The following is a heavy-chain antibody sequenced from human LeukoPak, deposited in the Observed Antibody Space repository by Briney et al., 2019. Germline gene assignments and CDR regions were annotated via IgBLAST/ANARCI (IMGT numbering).Heavy chain of an antibody. D-gene: IGHD6-6*01. V-gene: IGHV4-34*01. CDR1: GGSFSGYY. CDR3: ARGRSRIAARPSDY. Sequence: SETLSLTCAVYGGSFSGYYWSWIRQPPGKGLEWIGEINHSGSTNYNPSFKSRVTISVDTSKNQFSLKLSSVTAADTAVYYCARGRSRIAARPSDYWGQGTLVTVSS. J-gene: IGHJ4*02. CDR2: INHSGST.